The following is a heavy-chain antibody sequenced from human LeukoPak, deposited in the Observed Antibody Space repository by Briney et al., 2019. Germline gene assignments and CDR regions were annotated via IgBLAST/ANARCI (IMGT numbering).Heavy chain of an antibody. Sequence: ASVKVSCKASGYTFTSYDINWVRQATGQGLEWMGWMNPNSGNTGYAQKFQGRVTITRNTSISTAYMELSSLRSEDTSINYCAREVAYTGYDFGLDSWGQGTLVTVSS. CDR1: GYTFTSYD. CDR3: AREVAYTGYDFGLDS. V-gene: IGHV1-8*03. D-gene: IGHD5-12*01. J-gene: IGHJ4*02. CDR2: MNPNSGNT.